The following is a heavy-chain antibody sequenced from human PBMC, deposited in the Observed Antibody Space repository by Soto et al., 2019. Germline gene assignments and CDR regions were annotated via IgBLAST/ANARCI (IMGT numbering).Heavy chain of an antibody. CDR1: GGSISSSSYY. Sequence: QLQLQESGPGLVKPSETLSLTCTVSGGSISSSSYYWGWIRQPPGKGLEWIGSIYYSGSTYYNPSLKSRVTISVDTSKNQFSLKLSSVTAADTAVYYCARQEGSSGWYPLPIYYFDYWGQGTLVTVSS. D-gene: IGHD6-19*01. J-gene: IGHJ4*02. V-gene: IGHV4-39*01. CDR2: IYYSGST. CDR3: ARQEGSSGWYPLPIYYFDY.